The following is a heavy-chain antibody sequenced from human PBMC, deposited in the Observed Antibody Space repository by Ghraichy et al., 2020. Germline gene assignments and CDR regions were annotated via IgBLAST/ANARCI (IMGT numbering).Heavy chain of an antibody. CDR1: GFTFSSYA. V-gene: IGHV3-30-3*01. J-gene: IGHJ4*02. CDR2: ISYDGSNK. Sequence: GGSLRLSCAASGFTFSSYAMHWVRQAPGKGLEWVAVISYDGSNKYYADSVKGRFTNSRDNSKNTLYLQMNSLRAEDTAVYYCARVLAVAVVYFDYWGQGTLVTVSS. D-gene: IGHD6-19*01. CDR3: ARVLAVAVVYFDY.